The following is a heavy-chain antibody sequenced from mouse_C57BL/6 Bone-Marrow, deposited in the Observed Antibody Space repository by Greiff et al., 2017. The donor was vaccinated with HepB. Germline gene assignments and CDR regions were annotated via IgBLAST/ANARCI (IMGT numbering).Heavy chain of an antibody. CDR2: ISYDGSN. CDR1: GYSVTSGYY. V-gene: IGHV3-6*01. Sequence: EVQLVESGPGLVKPSQSLSLTCSVTGYSVTSGYYWNWIRQFPGNKLEWMGYISYDGSNNYNPSLKNRISITRDTSKNQFFLKLNSVTTEDTATYYCASRDYGSSYGYAMDYWGQGTSVTVSS. D-gene: IGHD1-1*01. CDR3: ASRDYGSSYGYAMDY. J-gene: IGHJ4*01.